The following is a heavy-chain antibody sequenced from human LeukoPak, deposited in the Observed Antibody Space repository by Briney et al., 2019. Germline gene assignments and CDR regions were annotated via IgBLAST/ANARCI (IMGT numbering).Heavy chain of an antibody. CDR1: GYTFTSYY. V-gene: IGHV1-18*04. Sequence: ASVKVSCKASGYTFTSYYMHWVRQAPGQGLEWMGWISAYNGNTNYAQKLQGRVTMTTDTSTSTAYMELRSLRSDDTAVYYCARERRGSDAFDIWGQGTMVTVSS. CDR2: ISAYNGNT. D-gene: IGHD2-15*01. J-gene: IGHJ3*02. CDR3: ARERRGSDAFDI.